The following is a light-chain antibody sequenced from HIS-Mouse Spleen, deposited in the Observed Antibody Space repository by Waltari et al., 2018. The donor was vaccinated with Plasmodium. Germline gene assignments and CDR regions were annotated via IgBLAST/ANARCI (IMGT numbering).Light chain of an antibody. J-gene: IGLJ2*01. CDR3: QAWDSSTVV. CDR1: KLGDKY. V-gene: IGLV3-1*01. CDR2: QDS. Sequence: SYELTQPPSVSVSPGQTASITRSGDKLGDKYACWYQPKPGQSPVLVIYQDSKRPSGIPERFSGSNSGNTATLTISGTQAMDEADYYCQAWDSSTVVFGGGTKLTVL.